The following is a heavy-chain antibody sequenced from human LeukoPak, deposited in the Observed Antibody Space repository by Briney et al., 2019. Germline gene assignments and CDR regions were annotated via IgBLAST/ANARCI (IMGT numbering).Heavy chain of an antibody. J-gene: IGHJ4*02. D-gene: IGHD3-10*01. V-gene: IGHV1-46*01. CDR2: INPSGGST. CDR1: GYTFTSYY. Sequence: ASVKVSCRASGYTFTSYYMHWVRQAPGQGLEWMGIINPSGGSTSYAQKFQGRVTMTRDTSTSTVYMELSSLRSEDTAVYYSARAMVRGLKVIGYWGQGTLVTVSS. CDR3: ARAMVRGLKVIGY.